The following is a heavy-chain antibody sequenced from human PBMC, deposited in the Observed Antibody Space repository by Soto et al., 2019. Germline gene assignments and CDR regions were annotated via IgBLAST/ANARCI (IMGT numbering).Heavy chain of an antibody. CDR1: GGSISSSSYY. CDR3: ARHRESKWVRDFYYYYGMDV. J-gene: IGHJ6*02. CDR2: IYYSGST. V-gene: IGHV4-39*01. Sequence: PSETLSLTCTVSGGSISSSSYYWGWIRQPPGKGLEWIGSIYYSGSTYYNPSLKSRVTISVDTSKNQFSLKLSSVTAADTAVYYCARHRESKWVRDFYYYYGMDVWGQGTTVTVSS. D-gene: IGHD1-26*01.